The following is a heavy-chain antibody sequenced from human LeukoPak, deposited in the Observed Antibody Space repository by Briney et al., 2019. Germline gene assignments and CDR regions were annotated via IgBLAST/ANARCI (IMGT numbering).Heavy chain of an antibody. CDR3: ARETTISGGIGVAGPQPYIYYMDV. D-gene: IGHD6-19*01. J-gene: IGHJ6*03. CDR1: GYTFTGYY. Sequence: GASVKVSCKASGYTFTGYYMHWVRQAPGQGLEWMGWINPNSGGTNYAQKFQGRVTMTRDTSISTAYMELSRLRSDDTAVYYCARETTISGGIGVAGPQPYIYYMDVWGKGTTVTISS. CDR2: INPNSGGT. V-gene: IGHV1-2*02.